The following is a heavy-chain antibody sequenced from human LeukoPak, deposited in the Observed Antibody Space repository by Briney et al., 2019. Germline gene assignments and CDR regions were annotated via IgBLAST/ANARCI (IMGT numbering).Heavy chain of an antibody. CDR2: IIPIFGTA. V-gene: IGHV1-69*05. D-gene: IGHD4-17*01. J-gene: IGHJ4*02. CDR1: GGTFSSYT. Sequence: GSSVKVSCKASGGTFSSYTISWVRHAPGQGLEWMGRIIPIFGTANYAQKFQGRVTITTDESTSTAYMELSSLRSEDTAVYYCARPRMTTVTTRFDYWGQGTLVTVSS. CDR3: ARPRMTTVTTRFDY.